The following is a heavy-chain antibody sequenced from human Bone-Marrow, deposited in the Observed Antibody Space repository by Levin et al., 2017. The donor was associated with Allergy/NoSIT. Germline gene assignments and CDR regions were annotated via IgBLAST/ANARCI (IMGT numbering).Heavy chain of an antibody. V-gene: IGHV3-9*01. CDR1: GLSFDAYA. J-gene: IGHJ4*02. CDR2: INWNSDSI. CDR3: AKDIFRKGATRGSAFGG. Sequence: GLSFDAYAMHWVRQAPGKGLEWVAGINWNSDSIEYADSVKGRFTISRDNAKNSLYLQMNSLRAEDTALYYCAKDIFRKGATRGSAFGGWGQGTLVTVSS. D-gene: IGHD1-26*01.